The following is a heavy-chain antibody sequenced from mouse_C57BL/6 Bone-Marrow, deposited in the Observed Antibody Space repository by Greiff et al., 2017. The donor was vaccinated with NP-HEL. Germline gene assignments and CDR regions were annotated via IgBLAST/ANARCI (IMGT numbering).Heavy chain of an antibody. D-gene: IGHD1-1*01. CDR3: ARQGITTVVKGYYFDY. CDR1: GYTFTSYW. Sequence: QVQLQQPGAELVKPGASVKMSCKASGYTFTSYWITWVKQRPGQGLEWIGDIYPGSGSTNYNEKFKSKATLTVDTSSSTAYMQLSSLTSEDSAVYYCARQGITTVVKGYYFDYWGQGTTLTVSS. CDR2: IYPGSGST. J-gene: IGHJ2*01. V-gene: IGHV1-55*01.